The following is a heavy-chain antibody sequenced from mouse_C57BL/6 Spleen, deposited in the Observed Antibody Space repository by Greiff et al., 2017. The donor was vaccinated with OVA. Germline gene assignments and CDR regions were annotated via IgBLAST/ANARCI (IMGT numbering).Heavy chain of an antibody. D-gene: IGHD3-2*02. V-gene: IGHV1-19*01. Sequence: VQLKESGPVLVKPGASVKMSCKASGYTFTDYYMNWVKQSHGKSLEWIGVINPYNGGTSYNQKFKGKATLTVDKSSSTAYMELNSLTSEDSAVYYCARRDSSGYGNFDYWGQGTTLTVSS. CDR1: GYTFTDYY. CDR3: ARRDSSGYGNFDY. CDR2: INPYNGGT. J-gene: IGHJ2*01.